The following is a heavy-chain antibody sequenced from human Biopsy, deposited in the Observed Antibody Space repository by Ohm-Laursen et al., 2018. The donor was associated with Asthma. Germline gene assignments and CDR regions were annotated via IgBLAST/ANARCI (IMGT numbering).Heavy chain of an antibody. CDR3: AISQDSGFDDHSPSWFDP. D-gene: IGHD3-9*01. J-gene: IGHJ5*02. CDR2: IYWDDYN. V-gene: IGHV2-5*02. CDR1: GFSLRIPGVG. Sequence: TQTLTLTCSFSGFSLRIPGVGVGWIRQSPGKALEWLALIYWDDYNLFRPSLKRRLTITKDPSKNQVVLTMTKMDPVDSGTYYCAISQDSGFDDHSPSWFDPWGQGTLVTVSS.